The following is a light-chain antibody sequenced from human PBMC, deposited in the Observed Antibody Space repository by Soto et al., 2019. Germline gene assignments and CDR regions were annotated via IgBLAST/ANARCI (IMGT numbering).Light chain of an antibody. V-gene: IGKV1-39*01. CDR3: QQSYSTPSWT. CDR2: AAS. J-gene: IGKJ1*01. CDR1: QSISSY. Sequence: IQRTQSPSSRFAYVGDRVTITCRASQSISSYLNWYQQKPGKAPKLLIYAASSLQSGVPSRFSGSGSGTDFTLTISSLQPEDFATYYCQQSYSTPSWTFGQGTKVDIK.